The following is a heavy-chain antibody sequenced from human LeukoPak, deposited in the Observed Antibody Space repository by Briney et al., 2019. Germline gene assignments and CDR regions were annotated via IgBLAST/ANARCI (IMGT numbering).Heavy chain of an antibody. J-gene: IGHJ4*02. Sequence: PSETLSLTCTVSGYSISSGYYWGWIRQPPGKGLEWIGSIYHSGSTYYNPSLKSRVTISVDTSKNQFSLKLSSVTAADTAVYYCARDLVAGWLRLNYFDYWGQGTLVTVSS. D-gene: IGHD5-12*01. CDR3: ARDLVAGWLRLNYFDY. V-gene: IGHV4-38-2*02. CDR1: GYSISSGYY. CDR2: IYHSGST.